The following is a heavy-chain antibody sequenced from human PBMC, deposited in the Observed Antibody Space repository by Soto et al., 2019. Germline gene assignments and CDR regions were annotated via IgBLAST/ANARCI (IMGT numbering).Heavy chain of an antibody. D-gene: IGHD3-22*01. CDR2: IIPIFGTA. V-gene: IGHV1-69*13. CDR1: GGTFSSYA. Sequence: SVKVSCKASGGTFSSYAISWVRQAPGQGLEWMGGIIPIFGTANYAQKFQGRVTITADESTSTAYMELSSLRSEDTAVYYCARDLPYPDSSGYSDWGQGTLVTVSS. J-gene: IGHJ4*02. CDR3: ARDLPYPDSSGYSD.